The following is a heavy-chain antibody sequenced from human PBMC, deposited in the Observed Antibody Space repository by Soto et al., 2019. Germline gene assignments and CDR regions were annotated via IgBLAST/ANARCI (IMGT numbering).Heavy chain of an antibody. J-gene: IGHJ4*02. CDR3: AKGADFWSGYSFPYYFDY. D-gene: IGHD3-3*01. CDR2: ISGSGGST. Sequence: GGSLRLSCAASGFTFSSYAMSWVRQAPGKGLEWVSAISGSGGSTYYADSVKGRFTISRDNSKNTLYLQMNSLRAEDTAVYYCAKGADFWSGYSFPYYFDYWGQGTLVTVSS. V-gene: IGHV3-23*01. CDR1: GFTFSSYA.